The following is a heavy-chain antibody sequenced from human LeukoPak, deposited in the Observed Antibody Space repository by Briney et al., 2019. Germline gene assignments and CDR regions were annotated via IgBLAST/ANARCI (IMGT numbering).Heavy chain of an antibody. Sequence: SETLSLTCTVSGGSISDYSWSWIRQPPGKGLEWIGNIYYSGSTNYNPSLKSRVTISVDTSKNQFSLKLSSVTAADTAVYYCARVQEGATTLRFDYWGQGTLVTVSS. V-gene: IGHV4-59*01. D-gene: IGHD1-26*01. CDR1: GGSISDYS. J-gene: IGHJ4*02. CDR2: IYYSGST. CDR3: ARVQEGATTLRFDY.